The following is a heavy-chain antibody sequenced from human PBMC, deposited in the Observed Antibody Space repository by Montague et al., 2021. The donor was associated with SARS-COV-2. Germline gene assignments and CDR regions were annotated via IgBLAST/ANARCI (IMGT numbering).Heavy chain of an antibody. Sequence: SLRLSCAASGFIFTNYAMSWVRQAPGKGLEWVSAISDSGHNTYYADSARGRFTLSRDDSKSTLYLQMDSLRVDDTAVYYCTRDYRSIVGDGLDIWGQGTKVTVSS. CDR3: TRDYRSIVGDGLDI. CDR1: GFIFTNYA. D-gene: IGHD3-16*02. J-gene: IGHJ3*02. V-gene: IGHV3-23*01. CDR2: ISDSGHNT.